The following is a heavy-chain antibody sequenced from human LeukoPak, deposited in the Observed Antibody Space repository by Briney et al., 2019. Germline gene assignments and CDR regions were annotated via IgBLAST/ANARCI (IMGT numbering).Heavy chain of an antibody. Sequence: SETLSLTCTVSGGSISSYYWSWIRQSPGKGLEWIGYIYYSGSTNYNPSLKSRVTISVDTSKNQFSLKLSSVTAADTAVYYCARLTVLLWANWFDPWGRGTLVTVSS. CDR1: GGSISSYY. CDR3: ARLTVLLWANWFDP. D-gene: IGHD3-10*01. V-gene: IGHV4-59*01. J-gene: IGHJ5*02. CDR2: IYYSGST.